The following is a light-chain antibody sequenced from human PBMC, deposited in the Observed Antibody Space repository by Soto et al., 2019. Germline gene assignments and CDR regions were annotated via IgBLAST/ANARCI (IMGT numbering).Light chain of an antibody. CDR1: QSIVNW. V-gene: IGKV1-5*03. CDR3: QQRNDFPLT. J-gene: IGKJ4*01. Sequence: DIQMTQSPSTLSASVGDRVTITCRASQSIVNWLAWYQQKPGKAPKLLIYKASNLENGVPSRFSGSGSGTEFTLTISSLQPDDFATYYCQQRNDFPLTFGGGTKVEIK. CDR2: KAS.